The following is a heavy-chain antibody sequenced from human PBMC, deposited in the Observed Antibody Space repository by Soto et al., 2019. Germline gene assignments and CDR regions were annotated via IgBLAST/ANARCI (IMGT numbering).Heavy chain of an antibody. CDR2: IIPSVGST. CDR3: ARGGHIAVVTASFDY. V-gene: IGHV1-69*10. D-gene: IGHD2-21*02. CDR1: GGTFSSYA. Sequence: SVKVSCKASGGTFSSYAISWVRQAPGQGLEWMGGIIPSVGSTNYAQKFLGRVTVTRDTSTSTVFMELSSLRSDDTAVYYCARGGHIAVVTASFDYWGQGTLVTVSS. J-gene: IGHJ4*02.